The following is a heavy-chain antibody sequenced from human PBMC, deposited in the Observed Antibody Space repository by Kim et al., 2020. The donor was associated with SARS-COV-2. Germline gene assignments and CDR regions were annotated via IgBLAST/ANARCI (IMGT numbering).Heavy chain of an antibody. D-gene: IGHD1-26*01. Sequence: GGSLRLSCAASAFTFSNYWMNWVRQAPGKGLEWVANIKGDGSQKDYVDSVKGRFTISRDNAKNSLFLQMDSLRAEDTAVYYCSRGDKWAFESWGQGTLVTFSS. CDR2: IKGDGSQK. CDR1: AFTFSNYW. CDR3: SRGDKWAFES. J-gene: IGHJ4*02. V-gene: IGHV3-7*03.